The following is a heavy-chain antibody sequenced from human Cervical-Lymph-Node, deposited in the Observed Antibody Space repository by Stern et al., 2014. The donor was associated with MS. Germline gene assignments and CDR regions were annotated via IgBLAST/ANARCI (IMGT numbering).Heavy chain of an antibody. CDR2: ISYDGSNK. CDR3: ARGPYYYDSSGYVDY. D-gene: IGHD3-22*01. Sequence: VQLVQSGGGVVQPGRSLRLSCAASGFTFSSYAMHWVRQAPGKGLGWVAVISYDGSNKYYADSVKGRFTISRDNSKNTLYLQMNSLRAEDTAVYYCARGPYYYDSSGYVDYWGQGTLVTVSS. V-gene: IGHV3-30*04. J-gene: IGHJ4*02. CDR1: GFTFSSYA.